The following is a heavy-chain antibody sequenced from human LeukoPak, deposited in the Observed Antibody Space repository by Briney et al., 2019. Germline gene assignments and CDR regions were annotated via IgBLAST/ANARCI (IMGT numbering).Heavy chain of an antibody. J-gene: IGHJ4*02. Sequence: SLRLSCAASGFTFDDYAMHWVRQAPGKGLEWVSGISWNSGSIGYADSVKGRFTISRDNAKDSLYLQMNSLRAEDTALYYCAKDTYYDFHWGQGTLVTVSS. CDR1: GFTFDDYA. D-gene: IGHD3-3*01. V-gene: IGHV3-9*01. CDR3: AKDTYYDFH. CDR2: ISWNSGSI.